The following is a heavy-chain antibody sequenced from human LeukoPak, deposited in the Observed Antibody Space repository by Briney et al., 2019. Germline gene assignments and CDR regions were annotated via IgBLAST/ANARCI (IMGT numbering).Heavy chain of an antibody. CDR1: GGSISSSSYY. Sequence: SETLSLTCTVSGGSISSSSYYWGWIRQPPGKGLEWIGNIYHSGSTYSNPSLKSRVIISVDTSKNQFSLRLTSVTAADTAVYYCARQWQLAEHYYMDVWGKGTTVTVSS. J-gene: IGHJ6*03. D-gene: IGHD6-13*01. V-gene: IGHV4-39*01. CDR2: IYHSGST. CDR3: ARQWQLAEHYYMDV.